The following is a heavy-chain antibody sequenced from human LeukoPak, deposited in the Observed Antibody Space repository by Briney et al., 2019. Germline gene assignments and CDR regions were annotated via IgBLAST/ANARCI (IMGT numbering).Heavy chain of an antibody. CDR1: GYTFTAYY. CDR2: INPNSGGT. D-gene: IGHD2-15*01. J-gene: IGHJ4*02. CDR3: ARDFCSGGSCKAPSDY. Sequence: ASVKVSCKASGYTFTAYYMHWVRQAPGQGLEWMGRINPNSGGTNYAQKLQGRVTMTTDTSTSTAYMELRSLRSDDTAVYYCARDFCSGGSCKAPSDYWGQGTLVTVSS. V-gene: IGHV1-2*06.